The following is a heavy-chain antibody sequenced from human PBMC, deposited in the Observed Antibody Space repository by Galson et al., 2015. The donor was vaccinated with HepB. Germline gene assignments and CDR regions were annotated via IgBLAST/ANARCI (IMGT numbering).Heavy chain of an antibody. CDR3: AREQTRDSASYSFDS. CDR1: GGTFSSYA. V-gene: IGHV1-69*10. CDR2: IIPIYGLA. Sequence: SVKVSCKVSGGTFSSYAISWVRQAPGQGLEWMGGIIPIYGLANYAQKFQGRVTITADKSTRTAYMELSSLRFEDTAVFYCAREQTRDSASYSFDSWGQGTLVTVSS. J-gene: IGHJ4*02. D-gene: IGHD1-26*01.